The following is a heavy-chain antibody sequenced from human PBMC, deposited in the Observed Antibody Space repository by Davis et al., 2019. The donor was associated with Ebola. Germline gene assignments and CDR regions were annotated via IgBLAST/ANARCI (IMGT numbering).Heavy chain of an antibody. D-gene: IGHD3-10*01. CDR3: ARAMVTMVSFAFDI. Sequence: SETLSLTCTVSGGSISSSSYSWDWVRRPPGKGLEWIGSMHSDGIPYYNPSLESRVTISVDKSKNQFSLKLSSVTAADTAVYYCARAMVTMVSFAFDIWGQGTVVTVSS. V-gene: IGHV4-39*07. J-gene: IGHJ3*02. CDR2: MHSDGIP. CDR1: GGSISSSSYS.